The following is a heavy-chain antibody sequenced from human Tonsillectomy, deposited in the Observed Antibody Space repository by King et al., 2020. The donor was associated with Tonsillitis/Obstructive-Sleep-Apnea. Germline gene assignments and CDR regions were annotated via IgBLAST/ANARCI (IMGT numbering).Heavy chain of an antibody. Sequence: VQLQESGGGLVQPGGSLRLSCAASGFTVSNNYMSWVRQAPGKGLEWVSVIYSGGSTYYADSVKGRFTISRDNSKNTLYLQMNSLRAEDTAVYYCARDGYCSSTSCYDIGYWGQGTLVTVSS. CDR1: GFTVSNNY. J-gene: IGHJ4*02. V-gene: IGHV3-66*01. CDR3: ARDGYCSSTSCYDIGY. D-gene: IGHD2-2*01. CDR2: IYSGGST.